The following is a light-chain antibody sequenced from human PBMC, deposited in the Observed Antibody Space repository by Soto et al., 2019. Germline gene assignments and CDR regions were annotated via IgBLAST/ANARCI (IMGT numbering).Light chain of an antibody. J-gene: IGLJ2*01. CDR1: SSDIDSYNR. V-gene: IGLV2-18*02. CDR3: SSYTTTFVV. Sequence: QSALTHPPSVSGSPGQSVTISCTGTSSDIDSYNRVSWYQQPPGTAPKLMVYEVNNRPSGVPDSFSGSKSGNTASLTISGLHAEDDADYYGSSYTTTFVVVGGGTKLTVL. CDR2: EVN.